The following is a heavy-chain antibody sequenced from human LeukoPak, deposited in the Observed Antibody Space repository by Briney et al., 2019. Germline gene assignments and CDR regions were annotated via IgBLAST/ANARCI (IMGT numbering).Heavy chain of an antibody. Sequence: SGGSLRLSCAASGFTFSSYAMSWVRQAPGKGLEWVSAISGSGGSTYYADSVKGRFTISRDNSKNTLYLQMNSLRAEDTAVYYCAKSLYDFWSGYFDYWGQGTLVTVSS. J-gene: IGHJ4*02. CDR1: GFTFSSYA. D-gene: IGHD3-3*01. V-gene: IGHV3-23*01. CDR3: AKSLYDFWSGYFDY. CDR2: ISGSGGST.